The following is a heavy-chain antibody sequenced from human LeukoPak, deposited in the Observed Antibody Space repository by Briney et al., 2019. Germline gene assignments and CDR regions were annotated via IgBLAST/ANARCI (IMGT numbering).Heavy chain of an antibody. CDR1: GFTFSSYS. J-gene: IGHJ3*02. CDR2: ISSSSSTI. D-gene: IGHD3-10*01. V-gene: IGHV3-48*04. Sequence: GGSLRLSCAASGFTFSSYSMNWVRQAPGKGLEWVSYISSSSSTIYYADSVRGRFTISRDNAKNSLYLQMNSLRAEDTAVYYCARDPEVWFGELLVPNAFDIWGQGTMVTVSS. CDR3: ARDPEVWFGELLVPNAFDI.